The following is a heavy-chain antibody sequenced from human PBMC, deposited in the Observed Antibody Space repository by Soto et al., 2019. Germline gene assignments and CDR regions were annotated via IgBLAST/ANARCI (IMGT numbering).Heavy chain of an antibody. CDR2: INPSGGST. CDR1: GYTFTIYY. D-gene: IGHD3-9*01. J-gene: IGHJ4*02. CDR3: ARVGEMYYDILTGYPDVYYFDY. V-gene: IGHV1-46*03. Sequence: ASVKVSCTASGYTFTIYYMHWVRQAPGQGLEWMGIINPSGGSTSYAQKFQGRVTMTRDTSTSTVYMELSSLRSEDTAVYYCARVGEMYYDILTGYPDVYYFDYWGQGTLVTVSS.